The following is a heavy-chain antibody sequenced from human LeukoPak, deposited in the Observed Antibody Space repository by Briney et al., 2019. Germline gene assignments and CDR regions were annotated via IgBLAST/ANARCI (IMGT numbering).Heavy chain of an antibody. CDR2: ISASGTST. J-gene: IGHJ6*03. D-gene: IGHD3-3*01. CDR1: GFSFSSYG. CDR3: ARGGLTIFGVVNYMDV. Sequence: PGGTLRLSCAASGFSFSSYGMSWVRQAPGKGLEWVSAISASGTSTYYADSVKGRFTISRDNSKNTLSLQMNSLRVEDTALYYCARGGLTIFGVVNYMDVWGKGTTVTVSS. V-gene: IGHV3-23*01.